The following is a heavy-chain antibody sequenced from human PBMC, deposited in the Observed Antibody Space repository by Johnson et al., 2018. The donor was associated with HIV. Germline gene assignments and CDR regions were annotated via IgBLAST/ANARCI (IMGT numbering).Heavy chain of an antibody. D-gene: IGHD2-21*01. J-gene: IGHJ3*02. CDR3: AKEGYSASFDI. V-gene: IGHV3-11*04. CDR2: ISSSGSNI. Sequence: SDYYMSWIRQAPGKGLEWLSYISSSGSNIYYADSVKGRFTISRDNAKNTLYLQMNSLRGEDTAVYHCAKEGYSASFDIWGQGTMVTVSS. CDR1: SDYY.